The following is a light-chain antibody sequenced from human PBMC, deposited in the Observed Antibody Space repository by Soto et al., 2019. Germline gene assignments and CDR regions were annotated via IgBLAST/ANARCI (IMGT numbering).Light chain of an antibody. V-gene: IGLV1-44*01. Sequence: QTVLTQPPSAYGTPGQRVTISCSGSRSSIGRNTVNWYQQLPGAAPKLLIYSNNQRPSGVPDRFSGSKSGTSASLAISGLQSEDEADYYCAAWDDSLNGWVFGGGTKLTVL. CDR1: RSSIGRNT. CDR3: AAWDDSLNGWV. CDR2: SNN. J-gene: IGLJ3*02.